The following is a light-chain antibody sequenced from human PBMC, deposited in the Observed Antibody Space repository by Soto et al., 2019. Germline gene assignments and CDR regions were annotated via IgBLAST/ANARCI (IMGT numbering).Light chain of an antibody. CDR2: EVT. V-gene: IGLV2-8*01. CDR3: GSYAGINNFV. Sequence: QSALTQPPSASGSSGQSVTISCTGTSSDIGIYKYVSWYQLHPGKAPKLIIYEVTKRPSGVPDRFSGSKSGNTAPLTVSGLQAEDEADYYCGSYAGINNFVFGTGTKLTVL. J-gene: IGLJ1*01. CDR1: SSDIGIYKY.